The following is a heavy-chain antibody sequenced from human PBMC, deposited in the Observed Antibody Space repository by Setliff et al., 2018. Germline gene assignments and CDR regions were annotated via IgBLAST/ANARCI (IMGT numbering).Heavy chain of an antibody. CDR2: MYHSGST. CDR1: GYSLSSDYY. Sequence: LSLTCAVSGYSLSSDYYWGWIRQPPGKGLEWIGSMYHSGSTYYNPSLKSRVTISVDTSKNQFSLKLSPVTAADTAVYYCARVKIAILPAAIDYWGQGTLVTVSS. J-gene: IGHJ4*02. V-gene: IGHV4-38-2*01. D-gene: IGHD2-2*01. CDR3: ARVKIAILPAAIDY.